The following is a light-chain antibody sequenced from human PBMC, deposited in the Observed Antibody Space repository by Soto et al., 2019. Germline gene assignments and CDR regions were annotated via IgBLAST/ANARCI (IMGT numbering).Light chain of an antibody. CDR2: GGS. CDR1: QSISADY. V-gene: IGKV3-20*01. Sequence: EIVLTQTPGTLSLSPGGRAALSCRSSQSISADYLVWYQQKPGQAPRLLIYGGSSRATGIPDRFSGSGSGTDFTLTISGLAPEDVAVYYCQDYGSSVFIFGPGTKVDIK. J-gene: IGKJ3*01. CDR3: QDYGSSVFI.